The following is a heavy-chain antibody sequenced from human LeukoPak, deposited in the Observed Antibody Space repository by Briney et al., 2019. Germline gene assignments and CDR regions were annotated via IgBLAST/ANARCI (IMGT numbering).Heavy chain of an antibody. V-gene: IGHV1-69*13. CDR1: GGTFSSYA. Sequence: GASVKVSCKASGGTFSSYAISWVRQAPGQGLEWMGGIIPIFGTANYAQKFQGRVTITADESTSTVYMELSSLRSEDTAVYYCARDEIHYDILTGYYVPGYYFDYWGQGTLVTVSS. J-gene: IGHJ4*02. CDR3: ARDEIHYDILTGYYVPGYYFDY. D-gene: IGHD3-9*01. CDR2: IIPIFGTA.